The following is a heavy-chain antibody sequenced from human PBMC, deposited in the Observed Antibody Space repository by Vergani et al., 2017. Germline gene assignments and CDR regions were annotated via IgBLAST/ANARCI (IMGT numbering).Heavy chain of an antibody. D-gene: IGHD2-15*01. CDR2: ISAYNGNT. CDR1: GYTFTSYG. J-gene: IGHJ5*02. V-gene: IGHV1-18*01. CDR3: ARDPPPEGSGGSCYSAGWFDP. Sequence: QVQLVQSGAEVKKPGASVKVSCKASGYTFTSYGISWVRQAPGQGLEWMGWISAYNGNTNYAQKLQGRVTMTTDTSTSTGYMELRSLRSEDTAVYYCARDPPPEGSGGSCYSAGWFDPWGQGTLVTVSS.